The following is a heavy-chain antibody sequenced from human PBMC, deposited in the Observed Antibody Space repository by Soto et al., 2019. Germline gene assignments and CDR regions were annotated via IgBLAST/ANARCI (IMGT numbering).Heavy chain of an antibody. D-gene: IGHD3-10*01. V-gene: IGHV3-33*01. CDR2: IWNDGNGY. J-gene: IGHJ4*02. CDR3: ARDGFAPFDY. Sequence: PGGSLRLSCAASGFTFNNYGMHWVRQAPGKGLEWVAFIWNDGNGYYYANSVKGRFTISRDNSKNTLYLQMSSLRAEDTAVYYCARDGFAPFDYWGQGTLFTVSS. CDR1: GFTFNNYG.